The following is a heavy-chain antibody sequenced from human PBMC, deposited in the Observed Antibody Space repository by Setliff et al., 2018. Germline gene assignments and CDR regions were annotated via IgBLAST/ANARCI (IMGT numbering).Heavy chain of an antibody. D-gene: IGHD2-2*01. Sequence: GESLKISCKASGYIFTNYWIGWVRQMPGKGLEWMGVIYPGDSDTRYSPSFQGQVTISADKSINTAYLQWSSLKASDTAIYYCTRHEDRNKCTSSSCYRENDAFDVWGQGATVTVSS. V-gene: IGHV5-51*01. CDR1: GYIFTNYW. CDR2: IYPGDSDT. CDR3: TRHEDRNKCTSSSCYRENDAFDV. J-gene: IGHJ3*01.